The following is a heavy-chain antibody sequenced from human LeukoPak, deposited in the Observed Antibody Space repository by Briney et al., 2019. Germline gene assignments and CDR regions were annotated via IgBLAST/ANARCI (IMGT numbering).Heavy chain of an antibody. J-gene: IGHJ5*02. CDR1: GGSFSGYY. Sequence: PSETLSLTCAVYGGSFSGYYWSWIRQPPGKGLERIGEINHSGSTNYNPSLKSRVTISVDTSKNQFSLKLSSVTAADTAVYYCASKGITIFGVVSNWFDPWGQGTLVTVSS. CDR3: ASKGITIFGVVSNWFDP. CDR2: INHSGST. D-gene: IGHD3-3*01. V-gene: IGHV4-34*01.